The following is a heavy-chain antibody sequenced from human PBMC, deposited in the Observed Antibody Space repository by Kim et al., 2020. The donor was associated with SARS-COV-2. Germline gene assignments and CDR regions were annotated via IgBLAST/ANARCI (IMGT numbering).Heavy chain of an antibody. CDR2: IYYSGST. J-gene: IGHJ3*02. CDR1: GGSISSYY. V-gene: IGHV4-59*01. Sequence: SETLSLTCTVSGGSISSYYWSWIRQPPGKGLEWIGYIYYSGSTNYNPSLKSRVTISVDTSKNQFSLKLSSVTAADTAVYYCARVGGVIAVDGADAFDIWGQGTMVTVSS. D-gene: IGHD6-19*01. CDR3: ARVGGVIAVDGADAFDI.